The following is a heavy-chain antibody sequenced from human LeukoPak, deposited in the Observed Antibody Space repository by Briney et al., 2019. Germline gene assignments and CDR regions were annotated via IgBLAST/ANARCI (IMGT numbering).Heavy chain of an antibody. CDR2: IYYSGST. V-gene: IGHV4-59*08. CDR3: ARQLNAVTRYYFDY. CDR1: GGSISSYY. J-gene: IGHJ4*02. D-gene: IGHD4-17*01. Sequence: SETLSLTCTVSGGSISSYYWSWIRQPPGKGLEWIGYIYYSGSTNYNPSLKSRVTISVDTSNNQFSLKLSSVTAADTAVYNCARQLNAVTRYYFDYWGQGTLVTVSS.